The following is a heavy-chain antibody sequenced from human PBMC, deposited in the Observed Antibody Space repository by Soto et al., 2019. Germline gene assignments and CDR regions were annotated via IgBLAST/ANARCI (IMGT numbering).Heavy chain of an antibody. CDR2: VYHTGRT. J-gene: IGHJ4*02. V-gene: IGHV4-59*01. Sequence: WTWIRQSPRKGLEWIGHVYHTGRTKYNPSLESRVTISLDMSKKQFSLHLTSVTAADTAVYYCARDDTTGLLDFWGQGTLVNVSS. D-gene: IGHD4-17*01. CDR3: ARDDTTGLLDF.